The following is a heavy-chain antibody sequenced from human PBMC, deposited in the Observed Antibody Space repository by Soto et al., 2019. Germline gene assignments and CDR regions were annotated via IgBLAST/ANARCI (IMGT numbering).Heavy chain of an antibody. CDR1: GGSFSGYY. J-gene: IGHJ5*02. Sequence: SETLSLTCAVYGGSFSGYYWSWIRQPPGKGLEWIGEINHSGSTNYNPSLKSRVTISVDTSKNQFSLKLSSVTAADTAVYYCAGSGWVRGVMIFLEPRPPYNWFDPWGQGTLVTVS. V-gene: IGHV4-34*01. CDR3: AGSGWVRGVMIFLEPRPPYNWFDP. CDR2: INHSGST. D-gene: IGHD3-10*01.